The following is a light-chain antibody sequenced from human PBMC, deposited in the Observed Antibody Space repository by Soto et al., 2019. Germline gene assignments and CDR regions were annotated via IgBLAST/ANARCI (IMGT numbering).Light chain of an antibody. V-gene: IGKV1-5*01. CDR3: HEYSGYEFT. CDR1: QSIRTR. CDR2: DAS. Sequence: DLQMTQSPSTLSASEGDRVTSTCRASQSIRTRLAWYQQKPGRAPKLLMFDASNLQSGVPSRFSGSGSGTEFTLTINSLQPDDVATYYCHEYSGYEFTGGGGTEVDI. J-gene: IGKJ4*01.